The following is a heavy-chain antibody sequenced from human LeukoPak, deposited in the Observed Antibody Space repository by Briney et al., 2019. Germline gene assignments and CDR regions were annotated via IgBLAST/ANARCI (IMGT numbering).Heavy chain of an antibody. CDR3: ARGGGSFHDY. D-gene: IGHD2/OR15-2a*01. Sequence: GGSLRLSCAASGLTLSTYDMHWVRQAPGKGLEWVAIISYDGSNKYYADSVKGRFTISRDNSRNTLYLQMNSLRPDDTAVYYCARGGGSFHDYWGQGTLVTVSP. CDR2: ISYDGSNK. V-gene: IGHV3-30*19. J-gene: IGHJ4*02. CDR1: GLTLSTYD.